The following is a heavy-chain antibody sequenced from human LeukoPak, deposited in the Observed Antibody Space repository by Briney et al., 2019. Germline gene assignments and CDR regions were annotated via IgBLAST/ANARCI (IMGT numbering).Heavy chain of an antibody. D-gene: IGHD3-10*01. CDR1: GYTFTGYY. Sequence: VASVKVSCKASGYTFTGYYMHWVRQAPGQGLEWMGWINPNSGGTNYAQKFQGRVTMTRDTSISTAYMELSRLRSDDTAVYYCAREDYGSGSYYRCAFDIWGQGTMVTVSS. CDR3: AREDYGSGSYYRCAFDI. V-gene: IGHV1-2*02. CDR2: INPNSGGT. J-gene: IGHJ3*02.